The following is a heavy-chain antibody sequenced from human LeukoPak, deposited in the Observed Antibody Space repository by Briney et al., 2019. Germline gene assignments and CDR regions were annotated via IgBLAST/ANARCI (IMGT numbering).Heavy chain of an antibody. CDR1: GFTFSSYA. J-gene: IGHJ4*02. Sequence: GGSLRLSCAASGFTFSSYAMSWVRQAPGKGLEWVSAISGSGDSTYYGDSVKGRFTISRDNSKNTLYLQMNSLRAEDTAVYYCATGSGYYYDHWGQGTLVTVSS. CDR3: ATGSGYYYDH. V-gene: IGHV3-23*01. CDR2: ISGSGDST. D-gene: IGHD3-22*01.